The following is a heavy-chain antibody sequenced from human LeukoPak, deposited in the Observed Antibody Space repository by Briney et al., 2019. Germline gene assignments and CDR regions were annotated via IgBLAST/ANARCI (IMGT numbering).Heavy chain of an antibody. CDR2: ISSTGGNT. V-gene: IGHV3-23*01. Sequence: GGSLRLSCTVSGFTFSSYAMSWVRQAPGKGLEWVSAISSTGGNTYHADSVKGRFTISGDNSKHTLYLQMNSLRVEDTAVYYCARRGESTNYGDYRFDSWGQGTLVIVSS. J-gene: IGHJ4*02. CDR3: ARRGESTNYGDYRFDS. D-gene: IGHD4-17*01. CDR1: GFTFSSYA.